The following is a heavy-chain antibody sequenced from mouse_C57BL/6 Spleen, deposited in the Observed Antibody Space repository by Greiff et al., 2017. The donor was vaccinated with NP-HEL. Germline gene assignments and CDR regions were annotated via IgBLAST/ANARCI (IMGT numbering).Heavy chain of an antibody. CDR2: IRSKSNNYAT. V-gene: IGHV10-1*01. Sequence: GGGLVQPKGSLKLSCAASGFSFNTYAMNWVRQAPGKGLERVARIRSKSNNYATYYADSVKDRFTNSRDDSESMLYLQMNNLKTEDTAMYYCVRHVEGSGYFDYWGQGTTLTVSS. CDR3: VRHVEGSGYFDY. J-gene: IGHJ2*01. CDR1: GFSFNTYA. D-gene: IGHD3-2*02.